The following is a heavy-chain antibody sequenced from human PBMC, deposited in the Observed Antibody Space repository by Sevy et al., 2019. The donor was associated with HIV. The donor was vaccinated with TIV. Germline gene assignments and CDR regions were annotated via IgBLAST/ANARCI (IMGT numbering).Heavy chain of an antibody. V-gene: IGHV3-53*01. J-gene: IGHJ4*02. D-gene: IGHD4-17*01. CDR1: GVIVSDNY. CDR2: IYSGGST. Sequence: GGSLRLSCAASGVIVSDNYMSWVRQAPGKGLEWVSIIYSGGSTFYADSVKGRFTISRDKSKNTVHLQMNSLRAVDTAVYYCARRNTVEFDYWGQGTLVTVSS. CDR3: ARRNTVEFDY.